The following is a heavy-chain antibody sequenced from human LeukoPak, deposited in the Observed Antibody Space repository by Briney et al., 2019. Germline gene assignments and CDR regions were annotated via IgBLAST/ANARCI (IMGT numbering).Heavy chain of an antibody. CDR2: ISGSGGNT. CDR3: AKGGEATILYFDY. D-gene: IGHD5-12*01. V-gene: IGHV3-23*01. J-gene: IGHJ4*02. Sequence: GGSLRLSCAASGFTFSSYAMTWVRQAPGKGLEWVSAISGSGGNTYYADSVKGRFTISRDNSKKMLYLQMNSLRAEDTAVYYCAKGGEATILYFDYWGQGALVTVSS. CDR1: GFTFSSYA.